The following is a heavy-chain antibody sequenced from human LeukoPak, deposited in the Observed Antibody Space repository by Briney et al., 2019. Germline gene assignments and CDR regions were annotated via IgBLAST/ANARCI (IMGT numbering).Heavy chain of an antibody. CDR2: IRGDGRAT. Sequence: GGSLRLSCAASGFIFTDYWMHWVRQGPGKELVWVARIRGDGRATTYADSVKGRFTISRDNSKNTLYLQMNSLRAEDTAVYYCAKDPTYCSSTSCYIGGYFDYWGQGTLVTVSS. CDR1: GFIFTDYW. D-gene: IGHD2-2*02. J-gene: IGHJ4*02. V-gene: IGHV3-74*03. CDR3: AKDPTYCSSTSCYIGGYFDY.